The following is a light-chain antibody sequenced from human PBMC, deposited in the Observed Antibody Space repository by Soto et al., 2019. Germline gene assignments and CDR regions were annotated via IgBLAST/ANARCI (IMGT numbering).Light chain of an antibody. CDR1: QTISSW. V-gene: IGKV1-5*03. CDR3: QPYHCYSER. Sequence: DIVARRASQTISSWLAWYQQKPGKAPKLLIYKASTLKSGVPSRFSCSGSGTEFTLALSCLQPDYFATYYCQPYHCYSERFAQGTKVDIK. J-gene: IGKJ1*01. CDR2: KAS.